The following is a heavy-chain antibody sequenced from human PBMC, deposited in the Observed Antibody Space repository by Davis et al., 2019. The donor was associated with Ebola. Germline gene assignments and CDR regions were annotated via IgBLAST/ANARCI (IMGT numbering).Heavy chain of an antibody. V-gene: IGHV1-2*02. CDR3: ARGLNPVVVPAATYYYYGMDV. Sequence: ASVTVSCKASGYTFTGYYMHWVRQAPGQGLEWMGWINPNSGGTNYAQKFQGRVTMTRDTSISTAYMELSRLRSDDTAVYYCARGLNPVVVPAATYYYYGMDVWGQGTTVTVSS. CDR1: GYTFTGYY. D-gene: IGHD2-2*01. J-gene: IGHJ6*02. CDR2: INPNSGGT.